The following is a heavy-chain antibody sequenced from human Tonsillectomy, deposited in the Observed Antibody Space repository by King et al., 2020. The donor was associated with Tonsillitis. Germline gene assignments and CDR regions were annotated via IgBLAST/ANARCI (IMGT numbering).Heavy chain of an antibody. CDR2: IKQDGSEK. D-gene: IGHD3-22*01. V-gene: IGHV3-7*03. CDR3: ARGDGGLDY. CDR1: GFTFSAYC. Sequence: VQLVESGGGLVQPGGSLRLSCAASGFTFSAYCMTWVRQAPGKGLEWVANIKQDGSEKYYVDSGKGRFTISRDNAKNSLYLQMNSLRAEDTAVYYCARGDGGLDYWGQGTLVTVSS. J-gene: IGHJ4*02.